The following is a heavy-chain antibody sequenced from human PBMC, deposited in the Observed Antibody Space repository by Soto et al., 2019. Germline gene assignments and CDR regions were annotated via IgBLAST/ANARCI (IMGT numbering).Heavy chain of an antibody. Sequence: GGSLRLSCAASGFTFSNAWMSWVRRAPGKGLEWVGRIKSKTDGGTTDYAAPVKGRFTISRDDSKNTLYLQMNSLKTEDTAVYYCTTDSGADCSSTSCYHYYYGMDVWGQGTTVTVSS. CDR1: GFTFSNAW. J-gene: IGHJ6*02. V-gene: IGHV3-15*01. CDR2: IKSKTDGGTT. CDR3: TTDSGADCSSTSCYHYYYGMDV. D-gene: IGHD2-2*01.